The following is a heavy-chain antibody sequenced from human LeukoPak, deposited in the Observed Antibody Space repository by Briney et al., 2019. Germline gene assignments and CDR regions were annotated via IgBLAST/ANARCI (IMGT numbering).Heavy chain of an antibody. V-gene: IGHV1-18*01. D-gene: IGHD3-10*01. J-gene: IGHJ4*02. Sequence: ASVKVSCKASGYTFTSYGISWVRQAPGQGLEWMGWVSTYNGNTKYAQNLQGRVTTTTDTSTSTAYMELRSLRSDDTAMYYCARQSTGSYYPPMDYGGQETLVTVS. CDR3: ARQSTGSYYPPMDY. CDR1: GYTFTSYG. CDR2: VSTYNGNT.